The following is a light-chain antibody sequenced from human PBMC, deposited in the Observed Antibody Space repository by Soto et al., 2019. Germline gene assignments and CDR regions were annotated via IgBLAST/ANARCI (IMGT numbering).Light chain of an antibody. CDR3: QSYDSSLSAYV. Sequence: QSVLRQPPSVSGAPGQRVTISCTGSRSNIGAGYDIHWYQQLPGTAPKLLIYGNSNRPSGVPDRFSGSKSGTSASLAITGLQAEDEADYYCQSYDSSLSAYVFGTGTKVNVL. V-gene: IGLV1-40*01. CDR2: GNS. J-gene: IGLJ1*01. CDR1: RSNIGAGYD.